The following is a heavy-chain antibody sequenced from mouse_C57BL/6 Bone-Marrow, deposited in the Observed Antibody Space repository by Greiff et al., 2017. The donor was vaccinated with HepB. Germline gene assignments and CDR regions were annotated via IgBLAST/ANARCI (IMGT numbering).Heavy chain of an antibody. V-gene: IGHV1-76*01. Sequence: VKLQESGAELVRPGASVKLSCKASGYTFTDYYINWVKQRPGQGLEWIARIYPGSGNTYYNEKFKGKATLTAEKSSSTAYMRLSSLTSEDSAVYFCAIYYGNYGFAYWGQGTLVTVSA. CDR1: GYTFTDYY. J-gene: IGHJ3*01. CDR2: IYPGSGNT. D-gene: IGHD2-1*01. CDR3: AIYYGNYGFAY.